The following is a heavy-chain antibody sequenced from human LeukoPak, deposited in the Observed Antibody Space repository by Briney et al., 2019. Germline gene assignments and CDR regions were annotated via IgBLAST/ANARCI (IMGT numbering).Heavy chain of an antibody. CDR2: IIPILGIA. CDR3: ARAIAAAGRSTSRYYYYGMDV. D-gene: IGHD6-13*01. J-gene: IGHJ6*02. CDR1: GGTFSSYA. V-gene: IGHV1-69*04. Sequence: ASVKVSCKASGGTFSSYAISWVRQAPGQGLEWMGRIIPILGIANYAQKFQGRVTITAEKSTSTAYMELSSLRSEDTAVYYCARAIAAAGRSTSRYYYYGMDVWGQGTTVTVSS.